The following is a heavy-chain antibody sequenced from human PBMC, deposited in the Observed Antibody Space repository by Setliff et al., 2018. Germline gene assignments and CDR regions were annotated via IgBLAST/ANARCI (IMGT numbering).Heavy chain of an antibody. Sequence: PGGSLRLSCAASGFTFSSYAMSWIRQPAGQGLEWIGQIYTSWSTNYNPSLKSRVTISVDTSKNQFSLKLSSATAADTAVYYCARMSGFLYIDVWGKGTTVTVSS. CDR1: GFTFSSYA. CDR2: IYTSWST. CDR3: ARMSGFLYIDV. J-gene: IGHJ6*03. V-gene: IGHV4-4*07. D-gene: IGHD3-3*01.